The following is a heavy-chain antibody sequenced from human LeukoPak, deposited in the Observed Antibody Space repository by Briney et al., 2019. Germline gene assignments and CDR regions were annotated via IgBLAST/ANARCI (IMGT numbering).Heavy chain of an antibody. CDR2: IHYSGST. CDR1: GGSISSYY. V-gene: IGHV4-59*01. Sequence: SETLSLTCSVSGGSISSYYWSWIRQPPGKGLEWIGYIHYSGSTNYNPSHKSALTISVDTSKNQFYLKLSSVTAADTAMYYCARADGNTVTTRRYFWNWGQGTV. CDR3: ARADGNTVTTRRYFWN. J-gene: IGHJ4*02. D-gene: IGHD4-17*01.